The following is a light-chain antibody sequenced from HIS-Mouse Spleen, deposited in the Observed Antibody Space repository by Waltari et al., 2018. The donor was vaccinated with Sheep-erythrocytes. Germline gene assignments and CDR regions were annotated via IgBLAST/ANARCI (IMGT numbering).Light chain of an antibody. J-gene: IGKJ4*01. V-gene: IGKV3-11*01. CDR1: QSVSSY. CDR2: DAS. Sequence: EIVLTQSPATLSLSPGERATFSCSASQSVSSYLAWYQQKPGQAPRLLIYDASNRATAIPARFSGSGSGTDFTLTISSLEPEDFAVYYCQQRSNWLLTFGGGTKVEIK. CDR3: QQRSNWLLT.